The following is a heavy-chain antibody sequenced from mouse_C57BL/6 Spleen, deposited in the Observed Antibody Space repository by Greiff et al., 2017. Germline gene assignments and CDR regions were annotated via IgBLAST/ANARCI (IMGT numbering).Heavy chain of an antibody. CDR2: INPNNGGT. CDR1: GYTFTDYN. V-gene: IGHV1-18*01. CDR3: ARQVPYYAMDY. Sequence: EVQLQQSGPELVKPGASVKIPCKASGYTFTDYNMDWVKQSHGKSLEWIGDINPNNGGTIYNQKFKGKATLTVDKSSSTAYMELRSLTSEDTAVYYCARQVPYYAMDYWGQGTSGTVSS. J-gene: IGHJ4*01. D-gene: IGHD6-1*01.